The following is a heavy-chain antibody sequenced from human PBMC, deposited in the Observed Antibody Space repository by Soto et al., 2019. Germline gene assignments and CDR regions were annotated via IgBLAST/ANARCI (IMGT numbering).Heavy chain of an antibody. V-gene: IGHV3-30-3*01. J-gene: IGHJ6*02. Sequence: QVQLVESGGGVVQPGRSLRLSCAASGFTFSSYAMHWVRQAPGKGLEWVAVISYDGSNKYYADSVKGRFTISRDNSKNTLYLQMNSLRAEDTAVYYCARDHILTGYEYYYYGMDVWGQGTTVTVSS. CDR3: ARDHILTGYEYYYYGMDV. CDR2: ISYDGSNK. CDR1: GFTFSSYA. D-gene: IGHD3-9*01.